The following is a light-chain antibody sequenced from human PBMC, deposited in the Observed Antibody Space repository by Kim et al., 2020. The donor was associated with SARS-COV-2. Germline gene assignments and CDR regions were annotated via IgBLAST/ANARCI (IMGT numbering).Light chain of an antibody. J-gene: IGKJ4*01. CDR1: QDISNY. CDR3: QQYDSFT. V-gene: IGKV1-33*01. Sequence: DIQMTQSPSSLSASVGDRVTITCQASQDISNYLNWYQQKPGKAPKLLIYDASNLETGVPSRFSGSGSGTDFTFTISSLQPEDIATYYCQQYDSFTFGGGTKVDIK. CDR2: DAS.